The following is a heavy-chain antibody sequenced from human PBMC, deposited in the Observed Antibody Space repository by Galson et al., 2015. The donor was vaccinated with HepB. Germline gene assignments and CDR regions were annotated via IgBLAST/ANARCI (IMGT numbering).Heavy chain of an antibody. CDR1: GFIVSNNF. CDR2: TYPDATT. CDR3: ARSLAGGTGFFHY. D-gene: IGHD6-13*01. Sequence: SLRLSCAASGFIVSNNFMSWVRQAPGKGLEWVSLTYPDATTYYADSVRGRFTVSRDTSKLFLQMNTLRAEDTAVYYCARSLAGGTGFFHYWGQGTLVTVSS. V-gene: IGHV3-53*01. J-gene: IGHJ4*02.